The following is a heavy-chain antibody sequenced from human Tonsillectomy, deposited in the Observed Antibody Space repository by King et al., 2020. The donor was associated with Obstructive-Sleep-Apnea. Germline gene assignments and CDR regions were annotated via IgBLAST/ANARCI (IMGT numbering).Heavy chain of an antibody. CDR3: ISDSSGWLGALDFDY. Sequence: VQLVESGGGLVRTGGSLRLSCAASGFTFTIAWMSWVRQAPGKGLDWRGRIKNKAEGGTADYAAPVKGSFTISRDDSKNTLYLQMKSLKIQDTGVDYCISDSSGWLGALDFDYWGQGTLVTVSS. D-gene: IGHD6-19*01. CDR1: GFTFTIAW. CDR2: IKNKAEGGTA. V-gene: IGHV3-15*01. J-gene: IGHJ4*02.